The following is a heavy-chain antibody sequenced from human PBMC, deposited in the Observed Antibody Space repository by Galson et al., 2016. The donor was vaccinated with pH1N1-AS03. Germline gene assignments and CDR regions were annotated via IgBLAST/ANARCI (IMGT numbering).Heavy chain of an antibody. CDR2: ISAYYGDT. Sequence: CKASGYTFTTYGISWVRQAPGQGLEWMGWISAYYGDTHFAHKFQERVTLTRDTSTATAYMELRNLRPDDTAVYYCVRESEISGVVFFNYWGQGTLVTVSS. CDR3: VRESEISGVVFFNY. V-gene: IGHV1-18*01. J-gene: IGHJ4*02. D-gene: IGHD3-3*01. CDR1: GYTFTTYG.